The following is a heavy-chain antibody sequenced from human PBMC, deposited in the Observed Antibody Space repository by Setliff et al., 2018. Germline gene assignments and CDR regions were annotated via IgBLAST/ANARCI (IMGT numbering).Heavy chain of an antibody. V-gene: IGHV4-34*01. CDR3: ARGGRISYRPSTSWYILDY. J-gene: IGHJ4*02. Sequence: SETLSLTCAVYGGSFSGYYWSWIRQPPGKGLEWIWEINHSGSTNYNPSLKSLVTISVDTSKNQFSLKLSPVTAADTAVYSCARGGRISYRPSTSWYILDYWGQGTLVTVSS. CDR1: GGSFSGYY. D-gene: IGHD6-13*01. CDR2: INHSGST.